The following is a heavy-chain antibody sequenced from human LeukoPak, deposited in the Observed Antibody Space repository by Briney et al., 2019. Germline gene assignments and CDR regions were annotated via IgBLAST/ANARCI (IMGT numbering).Heavy chain of an antibody. CDR2: ISDDSGST. CDR3: AKDRGSYGYQQPFDP. J-gene: IGHJ5*02. Sequence: GGSLRLSCAASELMFSSYAMSWVRQAPGKGLEWVSGISDDSGSTYYADSVRGRFTISRDNSKNTLYLQMNSLRGEDTAVYYCAKDRGSYGYQQPFDPWGQGTLVTVSS. CDR1: ELMFSSYA. V-gene: IGHV3-23*01. D-gene: IGHD5-18*01.